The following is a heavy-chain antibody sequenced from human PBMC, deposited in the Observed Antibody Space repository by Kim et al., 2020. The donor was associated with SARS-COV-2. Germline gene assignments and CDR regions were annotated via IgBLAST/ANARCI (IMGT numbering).Heavy chain of an antibody. CDR2: IWYDGSNK. V-gene: IGHV3-33*01. J-gene: IGHJ6*02. CDR1: GFTFSSYG. D-gene: IGHD2-2*01. CDR3: ARGGYCSSTSCYVWAGTYGMDV. Sequence: GGSLRLSCAASGFTFSSYGMHWVRQAPGKGLEWVAVIWYDGSNKYYADSVKGRFTISRDNSKNTLYLQMNSLRAEDTAVYYCARGGYCSSTSCYVWAGTYGMDVWGQGTTVTVSS.